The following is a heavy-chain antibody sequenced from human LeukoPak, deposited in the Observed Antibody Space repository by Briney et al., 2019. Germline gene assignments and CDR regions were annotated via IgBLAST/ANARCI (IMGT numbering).Heavy chain of an antibody. V-gene: IGHV4-4*07. CDR3: ARHCRGVWGRPTSAAFDY. Sequence: SETLSLTCTVSGGSISSYYWSWIRQPAGKGLEWIGRIYTSGSTNYNPSLKSRVTMSVDTSKNQFSLKLSSVTAADTAVYYCARHCRGVWGRPTSAAFDYRGQGTLVTVSS. CDR1: GGSISSYY. CDR2: IYTSGST. J-gene: IGHJ4*02. D-gene: IGHD3-16*01.